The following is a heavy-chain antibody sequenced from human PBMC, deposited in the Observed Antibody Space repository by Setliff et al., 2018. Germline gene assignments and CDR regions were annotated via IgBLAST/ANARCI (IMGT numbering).Heavy chain of an antibody. CDR2: IYHSGST. D-gene: IGHD6-13*01. CDR1: GGSISSGGYS. J-gene: IGHJ6*02. CDR3: ARAPRIAAAGTWSAGYGMDV. Sequence: SETLSLTCAVSGGSISSGGYSWSWIRQPPGKGLEWIGYIYHSGSTYYNPSLKSRVTISVDRSKNQFSLKLSSVTAADTAVYYCARAPRIAAAGTWSAGYGMDVWGQGTTVTVS. V-gene: IGHV4-30-2*01.